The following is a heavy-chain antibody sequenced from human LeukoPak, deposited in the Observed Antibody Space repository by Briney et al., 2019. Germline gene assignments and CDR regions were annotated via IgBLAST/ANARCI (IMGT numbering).Heavy chain of an antibody. V-gene: IGHV4-39*01. Sequence: PSETLSLTCTVSGGSISSSGYYWGWIRQPPGKGLEWIGSIYYSGGTYYNPSLKSRVTISVDTSKNQFSLKLSSVTAADTAVYYCARHPDDCVWGSYRPNWFDPWGQGTLVTVSS. D-gene: IGHD3-16*02. CDR3: ARHPDDCVWGSYRPNWFDP. J-gene: IGHJ5*02. CDR1: GGSISSSGYY. CDR2: IYYSGGT.